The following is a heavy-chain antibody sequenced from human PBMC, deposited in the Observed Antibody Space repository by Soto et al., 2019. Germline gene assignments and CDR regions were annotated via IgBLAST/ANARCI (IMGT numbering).Heavy chain of an antibody. V-gene: IGHV3-21*01. J-gene: IGHJ3*02. CDR2: ISSSSSYI. D-gene: IGHD4-17*01. Sequence: EVQLVESGGGLVKPGGSLRLSCAASGFTFSSYSMNWVRQAPGKGLEWVSYISSSSSYIYYADSVKGRFTISRDNAKNSLYLQMNSLTADYTAVYYCSRDLGYGDRDAFDIWGQGTMVTVSS. CDR1: GFTFSSYS. CDR3: SRDLGYGDRDAFDI.